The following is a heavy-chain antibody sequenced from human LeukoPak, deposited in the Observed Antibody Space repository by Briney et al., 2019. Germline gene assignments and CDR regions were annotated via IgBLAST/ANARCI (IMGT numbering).Heavy chain of an antibody. CDR3: AREGGDVVVPAAMPVYYYYYMDV. J-gene: IGHJ6*03. CDR1: GYTFTGYY. V-gene: IGHV1-2*02. D-gene: IGHD2-2*01. Sequence: ASVKVSCKASGYTFTGYYMHWVRQAPGQGLEWMGWINPNIGGTNYAQKFQGRVTMTRDTSISTAYMAMSRLRSDDTTVYYCAREGGDVVVPAAMPVYYYYYMDVWGKGTTVTISS. CDR2: INPNIGGT.